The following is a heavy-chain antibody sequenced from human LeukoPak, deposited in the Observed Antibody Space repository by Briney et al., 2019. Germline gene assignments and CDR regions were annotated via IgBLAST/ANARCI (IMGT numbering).Heavy chain of an antibody. D-gene: IGHD6-19*01. CDR1: GGTFSSYA. CDR2: IIPIFGTA. CDR3: ARGSSGWYYFDY. J-gene: IGHJ4*02. Sequence: SVKVSCKASGGTFSSYAISWVRQAPGQGLEWMGGIIPIFGTANYAQKFQGRVTITADKSTSTAYMELSSLRSEDTAVYYCARGSSGWYYFDYWGQGTLVTVSS. V-gene: IGHV1-69*06.